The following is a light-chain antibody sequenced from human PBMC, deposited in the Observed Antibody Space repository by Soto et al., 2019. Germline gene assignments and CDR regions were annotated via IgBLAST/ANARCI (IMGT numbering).Light chain of an antibody. CDR2: DNH. CDR1: RSNIGSNT. CDR3: AAWDDSLNAFYV. V-gene: IGLV1-44*01. J-gene: IGLJ1*01. Sequence: QSVLTQPPSVSGTPGQRVTISCSGSRSNIGSNTVNWYQDLPGTAPKLLVYDNHHRPSGVPDRFSGPKSGTSASLAISGPQSEDEAEYYCAAWDDSLNAFYVFGTGTKVTV.